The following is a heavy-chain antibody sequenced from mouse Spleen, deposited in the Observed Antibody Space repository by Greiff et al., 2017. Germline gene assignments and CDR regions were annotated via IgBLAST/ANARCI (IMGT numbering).Heavy chain of an antibody. J-gene: IGHJ4*01. D-gene: IGHD2-1*01. CDR2: FHPYNDDT. V-gene: IGHV1-47*01. CDR1: GYTFTTYP. Sequence: VKLMESGAELVKPGASVKMSCKASGYTFTTYPIEWMKQNHGKSLEWIGNFHPYNDDTKYNEKFKGKATLTVEKSSSTVYLELSRLTSDDSAVYYCARGGNYGGYYAMDYWGQGTSVTVSS. CDR3: ARGGNYGGYYAMDY.